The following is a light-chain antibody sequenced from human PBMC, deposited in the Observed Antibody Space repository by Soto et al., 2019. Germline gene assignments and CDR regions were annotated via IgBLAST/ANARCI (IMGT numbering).Light chain of an antibody. CDR2: DAS. J-gene: IGKJ5*01. CDR3: QQRSNWPTIT. CDR1: QSVSSY. Sequence: EIVLTQSPATLSLSPGERATLSCRASQSVSSYLAWYQLKPGQAPRLLIYDASNRATGIPARLSGSGSGTDFTLTISSLEPEDFAVYYCQQRSNWPTITFGQGTRLRLN. V-gene: IGKV3-11*01.